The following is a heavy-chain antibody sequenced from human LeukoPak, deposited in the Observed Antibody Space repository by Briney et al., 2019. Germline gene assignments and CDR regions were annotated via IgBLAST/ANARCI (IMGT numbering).Heavy chain of an antibody. Sequence: SVLRSLTRTASGGSVSRGSYYSSWLRHPPWNLLEWTGCIHYRWGTTYNPSRKRQGTISIERSSRQFSLKLSSVTAADTAVYYCAREGRRYGSGSYYNQEMTILDVWGQGTTVTVPS. V-gene: IGHV4-61*01. CDR2: IHYRWGT. J-gene: IGHJ6*02. CDR1: GGSVSRGSYY. D-gene: IGHD3-10*01. CDR3: AREGRRYGSGSYYNQEMTILDV.